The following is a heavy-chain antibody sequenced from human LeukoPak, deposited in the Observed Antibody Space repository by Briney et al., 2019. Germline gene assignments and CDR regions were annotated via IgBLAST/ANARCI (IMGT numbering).Heavy chain of an antibody. CDR1: EFTFSSYD. J-gene: IGHJ4*02. CDR2: IDTAGNT. Sequence: PGGSLRLSCAASEFTFSSYDMHWVRQVTGKGLEWVSTIDTAGNTWYPDSVKGRFTISRENAKNSLNLQMNSLRVGDTAVYYCARAKMPGIQAAGRVNYFDSWGQGTLVTVSS. V-gene: IGHV3-13*01. D-gene: IGHD6-13*01. CDR3: ARAKMPGIQAAGRVNYFDS.